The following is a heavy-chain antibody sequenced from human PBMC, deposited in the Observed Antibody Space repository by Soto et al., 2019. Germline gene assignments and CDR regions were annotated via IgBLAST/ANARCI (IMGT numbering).Heavy chain of an antibody. J-gene: IGHJ4*02. CDR2: IYWDNDK. D-gene: IGHD3-16*01. CDR1: GFSLDTWGVG. V-gene: IGHV2-5*02. Sequence: QITLKASGPTLVRPTETLTLTCTVSGFSLDTWGVGVGWIRQPPGKAPEWLAVIYWDNDKRYSPSLKNRLIMTKDTSKSQVVLTITNMDPVDKFTYDCGRALGSWGAYYFEHWGQGALVTVSS. CDR3: GRALGSWGAYYFEH.